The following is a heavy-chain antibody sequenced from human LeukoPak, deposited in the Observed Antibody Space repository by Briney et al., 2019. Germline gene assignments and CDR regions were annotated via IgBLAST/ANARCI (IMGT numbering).Heavy chain of an antibody. CDR3: ARGGDGYSSGTYWYFDL. CDR2: IYTSGST. D-gene: IGHD5-24*01. CDR1: GGSINSYY. J-gene: IGHJ2*01. Sequence: SETLSLTCTVSGGSINSYYWSWIRQPAGQGLEWIGRIYTSGSTNYNPSLKSRVTISVDTSKNQFSLNLNSVTAADTAVYYCARGGDGYSSGTYWYFDLWGRGTLVTVSS. V-gene: IGHV4-4*07.